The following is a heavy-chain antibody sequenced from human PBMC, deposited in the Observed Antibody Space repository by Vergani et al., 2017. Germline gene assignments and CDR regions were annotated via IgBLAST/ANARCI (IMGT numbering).Heavy chain of an antibody. V-gene: IGHV1-3*01. CDR2: INAGNGNT. J-gene: IGHJ4*02. D-gene: IGHD2-2*01. CDR3: ARWGEQYPYGHDY. CDR1: GYTFTSYA. Sequence: QVQLVQSGAEVKKPGASVKVSCKASGYTFTSYAMHWVRQAPGQRLEWMGWINAGNGNTKYSQKFQGRVTITRDTSASTAYMELSSLRSEDTAVYYCARWGEQYPYGHDYWGQGTLVTVSS.